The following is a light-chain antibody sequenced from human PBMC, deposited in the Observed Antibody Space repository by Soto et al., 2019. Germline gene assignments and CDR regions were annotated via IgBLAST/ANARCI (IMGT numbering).Light chain of an antibody. CDR3: QQRSNWPRLT. V-gene: IGKV3-11*01. CDR1: QSVSIN. Sequence: EIVMTQSPATLSVSPGERATLSCRASQSVSINLAWYQQKPGQAPRLLIYDASNRATGIPARFSGSGSGTDVTLTISSLEPEDFAVYYCQQRSNWPRLTFGGGTKVEIK. CDR2: DAS. J-gene: IGKJ4*01.